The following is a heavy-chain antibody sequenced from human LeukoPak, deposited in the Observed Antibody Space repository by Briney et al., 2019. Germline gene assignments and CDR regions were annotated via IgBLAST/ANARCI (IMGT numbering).Heavy chain of an antibody. CDR2: ISGSGGST. D-gene: IGHD2-2*01. V-gene: IGHV3-23*01. CDR1: GFTFSSYA. CDR3: AKDIVVVPAAMGGNAFDI. J-gene: IGHJ3*02. Sequence: PGGSLRLSCAASGFTFSSYAMSWVRQAPGKGLEWVSAISGSGGSTYYADSVKGRFTISRDNSKNTLYLQMNSLRAGDTAVYYCAKDIVVVPAAMGGNAFDIWGQVTMATVSS.